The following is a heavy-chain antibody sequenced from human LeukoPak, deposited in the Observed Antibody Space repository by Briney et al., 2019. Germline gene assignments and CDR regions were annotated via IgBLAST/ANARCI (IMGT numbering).Heavy chain of an antibody. Sequence: ASVKVSCKASGGTFSSYAISWVRQAPGQGLEWMGGIIPIFGTANYAQKFQGRVTITTDESTSTAYMELSSLRSEDTAVYYCASGGGYCSSTSCHSFDYWGQGTLATVSS. J-gene: IGHJ4*02. CDR1: GGTFSSYA. D-gene: IGHD2-2*01. V-gene: IGHV1-69*05. CDR3: ASGGGYCSSTSCHSFDY. CDR2: IIPIFGTA.